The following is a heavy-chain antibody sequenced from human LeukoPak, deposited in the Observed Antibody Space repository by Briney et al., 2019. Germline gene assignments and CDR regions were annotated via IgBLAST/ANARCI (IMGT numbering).Heavy chain of an antibody. J-gene: IGHJ5*02. V-gene: IGHV4-31*03. CDR3: ARLAAAAPQGFDP. D-gene: IGHD6-13*01. CDR2: IYYSGST. Sequence: LSLTCTVSGGSISSGGYYWSWIRQHPGKGLEWIGYIYYSGSTYSNPSLKRRVTISVDTSKNQFSLKLSSVTAADTAVYYCARLAAAAPQGFDPWGQGTLVTVSS. CDR1: GGSISSGGYY.